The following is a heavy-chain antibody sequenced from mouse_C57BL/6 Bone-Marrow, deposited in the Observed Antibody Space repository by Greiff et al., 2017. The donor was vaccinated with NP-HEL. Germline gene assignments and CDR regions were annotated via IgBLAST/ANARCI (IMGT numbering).Heavy chain of an antibody. D-gene: IGHD1-1*01. V-gene: IGHV1-82*01. J-gene: IGHJ1*03. CDR3: ARGILLRPYFDV. CDR1: GYAFSSSW. CDR2: IYPGDGDT. Sequence: QVQLKQSGPELVKPGASVKISCKASGYAFSSSWMNWVKQRPGKGLEWIGRIYPGDGDTNYNGKFKGKATLTADKSSSTAYMQFSSLTSEDSAVYFCARGILLRPYFDVWGTGTTVTVSS.